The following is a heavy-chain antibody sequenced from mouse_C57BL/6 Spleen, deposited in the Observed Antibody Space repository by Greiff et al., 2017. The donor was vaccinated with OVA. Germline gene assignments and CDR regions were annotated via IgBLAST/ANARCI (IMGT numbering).Heavy chain of an antibody. CDR1: GFTFSDYY. CDR3: ARDREGYAMDY. V-gene: IGHV5-16*01. CDR2: INYDGSST. J-gene: IGHJ4*01. Sequence: EVMLVESEGGLVQPGSSMKLSCTASGFTFSDYYMAWVRQVPEKGLEWVANINYDGSSTYYLDSLKSRFIISRDNAKNILYLQMSSLKSEDTATYYFARDREGYAMDYWGQGTSVTVSS.